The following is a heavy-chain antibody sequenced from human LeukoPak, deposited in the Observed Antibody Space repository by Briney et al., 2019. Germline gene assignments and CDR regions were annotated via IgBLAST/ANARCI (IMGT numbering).Heavy chain of an antibody. CDR2: IYYSGST. CDR1: GGSISSYC. D-gene: IGHD6-25*01. Sequence: SETLSLTCTVSGGSISSYCWSWIRPPPGKGLEWIGYIYYSGSTNYNPSLKSRVTISVYTSKNQSSLKLSSVTAADTAVYYCARETSSGHFDYWGQGTLVTVSS. V-gene: IGHV4-59*01. CDR3: ARETSSGHFDY. J-gene: IGHJ4*02.